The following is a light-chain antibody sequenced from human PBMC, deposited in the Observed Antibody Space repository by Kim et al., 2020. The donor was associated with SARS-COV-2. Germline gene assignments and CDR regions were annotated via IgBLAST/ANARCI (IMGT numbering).Light chain of an antibody. Sequence: RVTSSCTGGSSNIGAGDDVHWYQQHPGTAPNLLIYGNSNRPSGVPDRFSGSKSGTSASLAITGLQAEDEADYYCQSYDSSLSSWVFGGGTQLTVL. CDR2: GNS. V-gene: IGLV1-40*01. CDR1: SSNIGAGDD. CDR3: QSYDSSLSSWV. J-gene: IGLJ3*02.